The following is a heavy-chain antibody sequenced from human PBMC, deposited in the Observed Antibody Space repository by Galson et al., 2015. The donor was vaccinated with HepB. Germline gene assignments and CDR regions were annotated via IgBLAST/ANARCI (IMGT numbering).Heavy chain of an antibody. CDR1: GLRFTNFA. CDR3: AKSRSDFENDAFDI. V-gene: IGHV3-23*01. J-gene: IGHJ3*02. Sequence: SLRLSCAVSGLRFTNFAMSWVRQAPGKGLEWVSAHAGRGGNIYYADSVKGRFTISRDNSRHMLSLQMDSLRAEDTVVYYCAKSRSDFENDAFDIWGQGTMVIV. CDR2: HAGRGGNI. D-gene: IGHD1-26*01.